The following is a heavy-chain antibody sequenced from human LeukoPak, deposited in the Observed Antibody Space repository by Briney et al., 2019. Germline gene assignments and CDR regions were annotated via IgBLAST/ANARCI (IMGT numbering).Heavy chain of an antibody. V-gene: IGHV4-39*01. CDR1: GGSISSSNYY. Sequence: PSETLSLTCTVSGGSISSSNYYWGWIRQPPGKGLEWIGSIFYRGSTYYNPSLRSRVTISVDTSKNQFSLRLSSVTAADTAVYYCARGPPILKYYDYVWGSYRPNYFDYWGQGTLVTVSS. CDR3: ARGPPILKYYDYVWGSYRPNYFDY. D-gene: IGHD3-16*02. CDR2: IFYRGST. J-gene: IGHJ4*02.